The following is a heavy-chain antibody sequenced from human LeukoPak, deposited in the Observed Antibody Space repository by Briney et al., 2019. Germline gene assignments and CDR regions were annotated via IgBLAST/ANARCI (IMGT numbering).Heavy chain of an antibody. J-gene: IGHJ3*02. D-gene: IGHD6-19*01. CDR2: IYYSGST. CDR1: GGSISSYS. CDR3: AREGAVAGQGGAFDI. Sequence: SETLSLTCTVSGGSISSYSWSWIRQPPGKGLEWIGYIYYSGSTNYNPSLKSRVTISVDTSKNQFSLKLSSVTAADTAVYYCAREGAVAGQGGAFDIWGQGTMVTVSS. V-gene: IGHV4-59*01.